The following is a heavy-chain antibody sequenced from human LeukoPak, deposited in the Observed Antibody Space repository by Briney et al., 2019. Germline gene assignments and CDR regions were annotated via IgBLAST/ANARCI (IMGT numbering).Heavy chain of an antibody. J-gene: IGHJ4*02. V-gene: IGHV4-39*02. CDR3: AREAMYSYGNNFDY. D-gene: IGHD5-18*01. Sequence: SETLSLTCTVSGGSISSSSYYWGWIRQPPGKGLEWIGSIYYSGSTYYNPSLKSRVTISVDTSKNQFSLKLSSVTAADTAVYYCAREAMYSYGNNFDYWGQGTLVTVSS. CDR2: IYYSGST. CDR1: GGSISSSSYY.